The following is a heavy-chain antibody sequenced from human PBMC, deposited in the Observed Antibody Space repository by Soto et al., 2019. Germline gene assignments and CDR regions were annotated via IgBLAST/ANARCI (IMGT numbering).Heavy chain of an antibody. J-gene: IGHJ6*03. CDR3: ARRQNRATYYDFWSGYYLYYMDV. V-gene: IGHV4-39*01. Sequence: SETLSLTSTVSGCSISSSSSYWGWIRQPPGKGLEWIGSIYYSGSTYYNPSLKSRVTISVDTSKNQFSLKLSSVTAADTAVYYCARRQNRATYYDFWSGYYLYYMDVWGKGTTVT. D-gene: IGHD3-3*01. CDR1: GCSISSSSSY. CDR2: IYYSGST.